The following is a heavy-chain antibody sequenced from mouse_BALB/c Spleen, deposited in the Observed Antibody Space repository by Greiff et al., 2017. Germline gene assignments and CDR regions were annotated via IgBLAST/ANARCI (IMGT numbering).Heavy chain of an antibody. V-gene: IGHV1-9*01. J-gene: IGHJ4*01. CDR1: GYTFSSYW. CDR2: ILPGSGST. Sequence: VQGVESGAELMKPGASVKISCKATGYTFSSYWIEWVKQRPGHGLEWIGEILPGSGSTNYNEKFKGKATFTADTSSNTAYMQLSSLTSEDSAVYYCARDDRGYAMDYWGQGTSVTVSA. CDR3: ARDDRGYAMDY. D-gene: IGHD2-12*01.